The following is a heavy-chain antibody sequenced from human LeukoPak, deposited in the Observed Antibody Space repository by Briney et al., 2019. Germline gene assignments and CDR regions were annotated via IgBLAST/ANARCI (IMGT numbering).Heavy chain of an antibody. CDR1: GFTFSSYA. Sequence: GGSLRLSCAASGFTFSSYAMSWVRQAPGKGLEWVPAISGIGGSVYYADSVKGRFTISRDNSKNSLYLQMNSLRAEDTAVYYCASLMGYCSSTSCLWADAFDIWGQGTMVTVSS. J-gene: IGHJ3*02. CDR3: ASLMGYCSSTSCLWADAFDI. CDR2: ISGIGGSV. V-gene: IGHV3-23*01. D-gene: IGHD2-2*01.